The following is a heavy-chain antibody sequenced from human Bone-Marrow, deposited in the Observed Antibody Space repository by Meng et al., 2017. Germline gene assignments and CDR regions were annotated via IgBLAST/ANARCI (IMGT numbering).Heavy chain of an antibody. CDR2: INPSGGST. V-gene: IGHV1-46*01. J-gene: IGHJ4*02. Sequence: ASVKVSCKASGYTFTSYDINWVRQATGQGLEWMGIINPSGGSTSYAQKFQGRVTMTRDTSTSTVYMELNSLRAEDTAVYYCARAGGSSFYYDSSGYRYYFDYWGQGTLVTVSS. CDR3: ARAGGSSFYYDSSGYRYYFDY. D-gene: IGHD3-22*01. CDR1: GYTFTSYD.